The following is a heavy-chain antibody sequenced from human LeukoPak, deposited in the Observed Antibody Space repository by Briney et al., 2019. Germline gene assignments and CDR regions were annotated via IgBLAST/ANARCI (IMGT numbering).Heavy chain of an antibody. J-gene: IGHJ5*02. D-gene: IGHD6-6*01. CDR3: ARVESSSSISWFDP. CDR1: GFTLSTHG. Sequence: GGSLRLSCVVSGFTLSTHGVHWVRQAPGKGLEWVAFLRLDGINKYYADSVKGRFTISRDNSSSTLYLQMNSLRAEDTAVYYCARVESSSSISWFDPWGQGTLVTVSS. V-gene: IGHV3-30*02. CDR2: LRLDGINK.